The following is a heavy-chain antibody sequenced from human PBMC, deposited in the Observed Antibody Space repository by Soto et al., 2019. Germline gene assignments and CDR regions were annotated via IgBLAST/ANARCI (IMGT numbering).Heavy chain of an antibody. V-gene: IGHV1-69*13. J-gene: IGHJ4*02. Sequence: SVKVSCKASGGTCSNSVVSWVRQAPGQGHEWVGGFIPSFDTANYAQTFRGRDTMIADESTSTANMELTNLRSEDTAVYYCARAPIFVRVTIYYNYLDYWGQGTLVTVSS. CDR2: FIPSFDTA. D-gene: IGHD3-3*01. CDR1: GGTCSNSV. CDR3: ARAPIFVRVTIYYNYLDY.